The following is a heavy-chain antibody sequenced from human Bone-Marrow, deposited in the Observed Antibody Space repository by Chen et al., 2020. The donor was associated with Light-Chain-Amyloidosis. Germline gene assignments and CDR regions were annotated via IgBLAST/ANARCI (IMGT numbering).Heavy chain of an antibody. CDR1: GGSISSYY. J-gene: IGHJ5*02. CDR2: IYTSGST. Sequence: QLQLQVSGPGLVKPSETLSLTCTVSGGSISSYYWSWIRQPAGKGLEWIGRIYTSGSTNYNPYLKSRVTMSVDTSKNQFSLKLSSVTAAETAVYYCARTKYYYDSSGLNWFDPWGQGTLVTVSS. D-gene: IGHD3-22*01. CDR3: ARTKYYYDSSGLNWFDP. V-gene: IGHV4-4*07.